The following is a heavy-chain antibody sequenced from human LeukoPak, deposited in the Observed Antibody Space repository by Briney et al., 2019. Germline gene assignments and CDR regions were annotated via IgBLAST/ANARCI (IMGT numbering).Heavy chain of an antibody. D-gene: IGHD3-22*01. V-gene: IGHV4-39*01. Sequence: SETLSLTCSVSGDSVSRSDSYWDWIRQPPGKGLEWIGTIYYSGRTYYSPSLKSLVTMSVDPSNNQFSLNLRSVTAADTAVYYCARRRYYDGSGYLGWGQGTLLSVSS. CDR1: GDSVSRSDSY. CDR3: ARRRYYDGSGYLG. CDR2: IYYSGRT. J-gene: IGHJ1*01.